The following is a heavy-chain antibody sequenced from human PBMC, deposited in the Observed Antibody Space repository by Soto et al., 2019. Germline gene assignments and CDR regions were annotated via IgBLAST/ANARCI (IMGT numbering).Heavy chain of an antibody. CDR1: GFTFSSYA. CDR3: AKDYKQQPSPYYYYGMDV. J-gene: IGHJ6*02. V-gene: IGHV3-23*01. CDR2: ISGSGGST. Sequence: SGGSLRLSCAASGFTFSSYAMSWVRQAPGKGLEWVSAISGSGGSTYYADSVKGRFTISRDNSKNTLYLQMNSLRAEDTAVYYCAKDYKQQPSPYYYYGMDVWGQGTTVTVPS. D-gene: IGHD6-13*01.